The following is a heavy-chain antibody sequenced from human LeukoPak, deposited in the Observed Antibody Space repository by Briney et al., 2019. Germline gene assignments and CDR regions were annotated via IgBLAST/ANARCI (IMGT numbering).Heavy chain of an antibody. CDR3: ARHLSSISSCPNY. V-gene: IGHV5-51*01. CDR2: IYPGNSDI. D-gene: IGHD2-2*01. J-gene: IGHJ4*02. CDR1: GYGFASYW. Sequence: GESLKISCKGSGYGFASYWIAWVRQMPGKGLEWMGGIYPGNSDITYSPSFQGQVTISADKSVSTAYLHWSSLKASDTAIYYCARHLSSISSCPNYWGQGTLVTVSS.